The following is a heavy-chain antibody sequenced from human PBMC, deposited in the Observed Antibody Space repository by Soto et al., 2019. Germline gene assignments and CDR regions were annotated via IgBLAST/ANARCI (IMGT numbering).Heavy chain of an antibody. J-gene: IGHJ3*02. V-gene: IGHV1-18*01. D-gene: IGHD3-3*01. CDR1: GYTFTSYG. Sequence: AAVKFSCKGSGYTFTSYGSSWVRQAPGQGLEWMGWISAYNGNTNYAQKLQGRVTMTTDTSTSTAYMELRSLRSDDTAVYYCARSTYYCAAGVEWSTKNSFDAFDIWGQGTMVT. CDR3: ARSTYYCAAGVEWSTKNSFDAFDI. CDR2: ISAYNGNT.